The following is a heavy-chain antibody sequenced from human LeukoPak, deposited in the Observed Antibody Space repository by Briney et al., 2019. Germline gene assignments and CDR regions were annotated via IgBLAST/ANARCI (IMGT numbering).Heavy chain of an antibody. D-gene: IGHD5-18*01. Sequence: GESLKISCKGSGYSFTSYWIGWVRQMPGKGLEWMGIIYPGDSDTRYSPSFQGQVTISADKSISTAYLQWSSLKASDTAMYYCARHNKGYSYGYASGYYYYYMDVWGKGPRSPSP. CDR1: GYSFTSYW. V-gene: IGHV5-51*01. CDR3: ARHNKGYSYGYASGYYYYYMDV. J-gene: IGHJ6*03. CDR2: IYPGDSDT.